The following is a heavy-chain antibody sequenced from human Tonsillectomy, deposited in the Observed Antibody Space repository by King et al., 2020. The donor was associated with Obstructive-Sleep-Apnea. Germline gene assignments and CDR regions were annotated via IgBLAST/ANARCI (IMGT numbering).Heavy chain of an antibody. Sequence: VQLQESGPGLVKPSQTLSLTCAVSGGSISSGGYSWSWIRQPPGKGLEWIGYIYYSGSTYYNPSLKSRVTISVDTSKNQFSLKLSSVTAADTAVYYCARDAVYNQPVGIQLWFDYWGQGTLVTVSS. J-gene: IGHJ4*02. V-gene: IGHV4-30-4*07. CDR2: IYYSGST. CDR1: GGSISSGGYS. D-gene: IGHD5-18*01. CDR3: ARDAVYNQPVGIQLWFDY.